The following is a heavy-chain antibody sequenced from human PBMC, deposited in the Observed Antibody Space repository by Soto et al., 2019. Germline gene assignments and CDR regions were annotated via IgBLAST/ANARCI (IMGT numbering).Heavy chain of an antibody. CDR1: GGSISSYY. CDR3: ARALYYDSSGYYRNAEYFQH. Sequence: SETLSLTCTVSGGSISSYYWSWIRQPPGKGLEWIGYIYYSGSTNYNPSLKSRVTISVDTSKNQFSLKLSSVTAADTAVYYCARALYYDSSGYYRNAEYFQHWGQGTLVTVSS. D-gene: IGHD3-22*01. J-gene: IGHJ1*01. V-gene: IGHV4-59*01. CDR2: IYYSGST.